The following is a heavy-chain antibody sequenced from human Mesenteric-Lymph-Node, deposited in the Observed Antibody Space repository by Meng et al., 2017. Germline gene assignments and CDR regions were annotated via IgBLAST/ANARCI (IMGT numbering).Heavy chain of an antibody. CDR1: GGSISSSDYY. CDR2: IYYTGST. CDR3: ARNYYFDY. J-gene: IGHJ4*02. Sequence: PLQESGPGLVKPSGTLSLTCVVSGGSISSSDYYWSWIRQPPGKGLEWIGYIYYTGSTYYSPSLKSRVTISMDTSKNQFSLRLSSVTAADTAVYYCARNYYFDYWGQGTLVTVSS. V-gene: IGHV4-30-4*01.